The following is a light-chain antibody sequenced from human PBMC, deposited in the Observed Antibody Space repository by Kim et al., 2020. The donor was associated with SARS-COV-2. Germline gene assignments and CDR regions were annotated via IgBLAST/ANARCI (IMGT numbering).Light chain of an antibody. CDR2: GAY. Sequence: PGEKDTLSCRASQSVSNSYLAWFQQKPGQAPRLLMFGAYNRATGIPDRFTGSGSGTDFTLTISRLEPEDFAVYFCQQYGSSPWTFGQGTKVDIK. CDR1: QSVSNSY. CDR3: QQYGSSPWT. V-gene: IGKV3-20*01. J-gene: IGKJ1*01.